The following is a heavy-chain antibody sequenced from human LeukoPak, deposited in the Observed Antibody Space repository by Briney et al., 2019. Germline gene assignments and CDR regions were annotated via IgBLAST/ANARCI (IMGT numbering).Heavy chain of an antibody. D-gene: IGHD3-9*01. Sequence: GGSLRLSCAASGFTFSNFAIRWVRQVPGKGLEWVSSIDGSGEKTHYPDSVRGRFTVSRDNSKNTLYLQMSSLRVEDTATYFCAKVQFDWGPIDYWGQGTPVIVSS. V-gene: IGHV3-23*01. CDR3: AKVQFDWGPIDY. CDR2: IDGSGEKT. J-gene: IGHJ4*02. CDR1: GFTFSNFA.